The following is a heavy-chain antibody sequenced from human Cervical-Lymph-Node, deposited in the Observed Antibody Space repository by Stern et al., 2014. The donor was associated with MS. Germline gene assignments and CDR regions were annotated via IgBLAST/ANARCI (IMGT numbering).Heavy chain of an antibody. V-gene: IGHV1-46*01. CDR1: GYTFIRYY. CDR3: ATLYDSSGNYGMEV. J-gene: IGHJ6*02. D-gene: IGHD5/OR15-5a*01. CDR2: VNANGGSA. Sequence: QDQLVQSGAQVKKPGASVKVSCKGSGYTFIRYYIHWVRQAPGQWLELMGIVNANGGSARYAQKFQGRVTMASDTSTSTVSMELSSLRSEDTAVYYCATLYDSSGNYGMEVWGQGTTVIVSS.